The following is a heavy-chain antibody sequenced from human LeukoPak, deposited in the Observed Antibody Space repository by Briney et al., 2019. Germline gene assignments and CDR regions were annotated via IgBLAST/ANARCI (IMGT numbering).Heavy chain of an antibody. CDR2: IYYSGST. D-gene: IGHD2/OR15-2a*01. Sequence: PPETLSLTCTVSGGSISSHYWSWIRQPPGKGLEWIGYIYYSGSTNYNPSLKSRVTISVDTSKNQFSLKLSSVTAADTAVYYCARKRIRDAFDIWGQGTMVTVSS. CDR1: GGSISSHY. V-gene: IGHV4-59*11. CDR3: ARKRIRDAFDI. J-gene: IGHJ3*02.